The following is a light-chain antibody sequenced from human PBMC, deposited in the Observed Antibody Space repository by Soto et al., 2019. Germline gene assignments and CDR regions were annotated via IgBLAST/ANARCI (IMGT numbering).Light chain of an antibody. CDR2: AAS. Sequence: DIQMTQSPSSLSASVGDRITITCRANESVGNWLAWYQQKPGKAPKLLIYAASTLPSGVPSRFSGSRSGTVFSLTVSSLQPEDFATYYCQQANSFPLSFGGGTKVEIK. J-gene: IGKJ4*01. CDR1: ESVGNW. CDR3: QQANSFPLS. V-gene: IGKV1D-12*01.